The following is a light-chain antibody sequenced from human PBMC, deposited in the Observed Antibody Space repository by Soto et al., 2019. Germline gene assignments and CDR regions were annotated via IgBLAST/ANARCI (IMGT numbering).Light chain of an antibody. CDR1: AGAVTSGHY. Sequence: QAVVTQEPSLIVSPGGTVTLTCGSSAGAVTSGHYPYWFQQKPGQAPRTLIYDTSNKHSWTPARFSGSVLGGKAALTLSGAQPEDEGEYFCLLSYSGARGGLGAGTKVTVL. CDR3: LLSYSGARGG. CDR2: DTS. J-gene: IGLJ1*01. V-gene: IGLV7-46*01.